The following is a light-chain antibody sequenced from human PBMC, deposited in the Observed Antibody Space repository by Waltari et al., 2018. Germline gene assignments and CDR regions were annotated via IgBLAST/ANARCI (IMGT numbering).Light chain of an antibody. CDR3: SSYISSDIPVV. J-gene: IGLJ2*01. CDR1: SSDIGGYNF. Sequence: QSALTQPASVSGSPGQSITISCTGTSSDIGGYNFVSWYQQYPGKVLKLIIYDVNNRPSGVSNRFSGSKSGDTASLTISGLQAEDEADYYCSSYISSDIPVVFGGGTKLTVL. V-gene: IGLV2-14*03. CDR2: DVN.